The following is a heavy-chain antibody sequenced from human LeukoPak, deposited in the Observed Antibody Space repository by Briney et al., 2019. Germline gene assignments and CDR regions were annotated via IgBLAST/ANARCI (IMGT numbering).Heavy chain of an antibody. CDR2: INPNSGGT. D-gene: IGHD6-19*01. J-gene: IGHJ4*02. Sequence: ASVKVSCKASGYTFTGYYMHWVRQAPGQGLEWMGWINPNSGGTNYAQKFQGRVTMTRDTSISTAYMELSWLRSDDTAVYYCARPLGSSGWYPHWGQGTLVTVSS. CDR3: ARPLGSSGWYPH. V-gene: IGHV1-2*02. CDR1: GYTFTGYY.